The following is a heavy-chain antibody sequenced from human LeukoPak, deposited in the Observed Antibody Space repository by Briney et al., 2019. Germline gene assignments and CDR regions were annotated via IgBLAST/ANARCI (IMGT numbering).Heavy chain of an antibody. D-gene: IGHD3-22*01. CDR1: GFTFSSYA. CDR3: AKDSSESSGYQFDY. J-gene: IGHJ4*02. V-gene: IGHV3-23*01. Sequence: GGSLRLSXAASGFTFSSYAMSWVRQAPGKGLEWVSAMSGSGGSTYYADSVKGRFTISRDNSKNTLYLQMNSLRVEDTAVYYCAKDSSESSGYQFDYWGQGTLVTVSS. CDR2: MSGSGGST.